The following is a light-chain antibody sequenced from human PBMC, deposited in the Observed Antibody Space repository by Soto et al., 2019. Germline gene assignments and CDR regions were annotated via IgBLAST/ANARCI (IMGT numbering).Light chain of an antibody. V-gene: IGLV2-23*03. J-gene: IGLJ1*01. CDR2: EGS. Sequence: QSVLTQPASVSGSPGQSITISCTGTSSDVGSYNLVSWYQQHPGKAPKLMIYEGSKRPSGVSNPFSGSKSGNTASLTISGLQAEDEADYYCCSYAGSSTFWAFRTGTKVTVL. CDR1: SSDVGSYNL. CDR3: CSYAGSSTFWA.